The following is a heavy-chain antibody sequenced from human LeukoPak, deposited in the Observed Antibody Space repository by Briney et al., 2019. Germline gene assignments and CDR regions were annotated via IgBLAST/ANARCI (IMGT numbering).Heavy chain of an antibody. J-gene: IGHJ4*02. CDR1: GGSFSGYY. Sequence: SETLSLTCAVYGGSFSGYYWSWIRQPPGKGLEWIGEINHSGSTNYNPSLKSRVTISVDTSKNQFSLKLSSVTAADTAVYYCARGPYGSGANDYWGQGTLVTVYS. CDR2: INHSGST. D-gene: IGHD3-10*01. V-gene: IGHV4-34*01. CDR3: ARGPYGSGANDY.